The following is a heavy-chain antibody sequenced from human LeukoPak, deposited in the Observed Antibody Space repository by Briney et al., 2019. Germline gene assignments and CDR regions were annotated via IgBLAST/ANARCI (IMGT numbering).Heavy chain of an antibody. Sequence: SETLSLTCIVSRGSISSYYWSWTRQPPGKGLEWIGYIYHGGSTNYNPSLKSRVTISGDTSKNKFFLNLSSVTAADTAMYYCARGRYYYDSSGYPYNWFDPWGQGTLVTVSS. J-gene: IGHJ5*02. CDR2: IYHGGST. CDR3: ARGRYYYDSSGYPYNWFDP. CDR1: RGSISSYY. D-gene: IGHD3-22*01. V-gene: IGHV4-59*01.